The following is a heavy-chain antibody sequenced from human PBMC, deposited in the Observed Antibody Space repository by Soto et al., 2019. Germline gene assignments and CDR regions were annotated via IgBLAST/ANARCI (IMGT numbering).Heavy chain of an antibody. D-gene: IGHD2-21*01. CDR2: INYDGSSK. CDR3: ARCKQKVIHCAMDV. J-gene: IGHJ6*02. V-gene: IGHV3-33*01. CDR1: GFIFSAYG. Sequence: QVNLVESGGGAVQAGRSLRVSCATSGFIFSAYGMHWVRQAPGKGLEWVAFINYDGSSKFYGDSVKGRFTVSRDNSKNILFLQLNSLRGEDTATYYCARCKQKVIHCAMDVWGQGATVTVTS.